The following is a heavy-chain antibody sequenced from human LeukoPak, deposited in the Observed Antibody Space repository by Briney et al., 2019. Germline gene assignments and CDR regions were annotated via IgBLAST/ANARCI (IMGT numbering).Heavy chain of an antibody. CDR1: GFTFSSYA. CDR2: ISGSGGNT. J-gene: IGHJ4*02. V-gene: IGHV3-23*01. D-gene: IGHD6-19*01. Sequence: GGSLRLSCAASGFTFSSYAMSWVRQAPGKGLEWVSVISGSGGNTYYADSVKGRFTISRDDSKNTLYLQLNSLRAEDTAVYYCAKDLSKVPSSGWYLPPHYFDYWGQGTLVTVSS. CDR3: AKDLSKVPSSGWYLPPHYFDY.